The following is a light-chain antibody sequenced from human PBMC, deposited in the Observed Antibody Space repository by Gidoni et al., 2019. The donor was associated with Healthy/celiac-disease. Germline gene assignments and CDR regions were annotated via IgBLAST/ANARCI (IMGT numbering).Light chain of an antibody. Sequence: EIGVTQSPGTLSLSPGERATLSCRASQSVSSSYLAWYQQKPGQAPRLLIYGASSRATSIPDRFSGSGSGTDFTLTISRLEPEDFAVYYCQQYGSSLSHFGGGTKVEIK. CDR1: QSVSSSY. J-gene: IGKJ4*01. CDR3: QQYGSSLSH. V-gene: IGKV3-20*01. CDR2: GAS.